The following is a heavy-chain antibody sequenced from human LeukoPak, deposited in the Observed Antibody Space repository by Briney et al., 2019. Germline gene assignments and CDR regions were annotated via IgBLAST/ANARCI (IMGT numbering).Heavy chain of an antibody. D-gene: IGHD5-12*01. CDR2: MNPNSGNT. Sequence: GASVKVSCKASGYTFTSYDINWVRQATGQGLEWMGWMNPNSGNTGYAQKFQGRVTMTRNTSISTAYMELSSLRSEDTAVYYCASLYGGYGGRRWFDPWGQGTLVTVSS. V-gene: IGHV1-8*01. CDR1: GYTFTSYD. J-gene: IGHJ5*02. CDR3: ASLYGGYGGRRWFDP.